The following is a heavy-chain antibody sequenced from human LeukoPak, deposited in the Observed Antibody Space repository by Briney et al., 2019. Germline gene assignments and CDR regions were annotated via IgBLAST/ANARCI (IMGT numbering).Heavy chain of an antibody. J-gene: IGHJ4*02. D-gene: IGHD3-22*01. CDR2: IKQDGSEK. Sequence: GSLRLSCAASGFTFSSYWMHWVRQAPGKGLEWVANIKQDGSEKYYVDSVKGRFTISRDNAKNSLYLQMNSLRAEDTAVYYCTRGDGDSSGYYYFDYWGQGTLVTVSS. CDR1: GFTFSSYW. V-gene: IGHV3-7*01. CDR3: TRGDGDSSGYYYFDY.